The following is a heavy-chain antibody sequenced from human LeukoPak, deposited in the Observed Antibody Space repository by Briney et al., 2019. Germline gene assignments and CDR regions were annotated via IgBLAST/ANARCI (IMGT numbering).Heavy chain of an antibody. J-gene: IGHJ6*03. Sequence: GGSLRLSCAASGFTFSSYSMNWVRQAPGKGLEWVSSISSSSSYIYYADSVKGRFTISRDNDKNSLYLQMNSLRAEDTAVYYCARPGKYCSGGNRYGDYYMDVWGKGTTVTVSS. CDR3: ARPGKYCSGGNRYGDYYMDV. V-gene: IGHV3-21*01. CDR1: GFTFSSYS. D-gene: IGHD2-15*01. CDR2: ISSSSSYI.